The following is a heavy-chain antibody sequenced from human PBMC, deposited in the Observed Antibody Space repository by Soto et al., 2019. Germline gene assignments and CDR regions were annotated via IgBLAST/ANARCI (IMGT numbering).Heavy chain of an antibody. CDR1: GGSIGSSSYY. CDR2: IYYSGST. V-gene: IGHV4-39*01. J-gene: IGHJ6*02. D-gene: IGHD3-9*01. CDR3: ARLAGFGAMSYGMDV. Sequence: PSETLSLTCSVSGGSIGSSSYYFGWIRQPPGKGLEWIGNIYYSGSTFYNPSLKGPVTMSVDTSKNQFSLKVNYVTAADTAVYYCARLAGFGAMSYGMDVWGQGTTVTVSS.